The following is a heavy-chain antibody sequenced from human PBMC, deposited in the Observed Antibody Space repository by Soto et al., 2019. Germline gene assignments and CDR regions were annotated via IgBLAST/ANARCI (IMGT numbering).Heavy chain of an antibody. J-gene: IGHJ3*02. D-gene: IGHD6-6*01. CDR2: IYYSGST. CDR1: GGSISSYY. V-gene: IGHV4-59*01. Sequence: SETLSLTCTVSGGSISSYYWSWIRQPPGKGLEWIGYIYYSGSTNYNPSLKSRVTISVDTSKNQFSLKLSSVTAADTAVYYCAREGDLYSSYDAFDIWGQGTMVTVSS. CDR3: AREGDLYSSYDAFDI.